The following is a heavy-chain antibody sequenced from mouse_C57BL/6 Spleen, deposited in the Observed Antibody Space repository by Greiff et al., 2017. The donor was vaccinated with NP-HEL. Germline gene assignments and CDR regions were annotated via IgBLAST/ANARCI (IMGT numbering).Heavy chain of an antibody. CDR1: GFTFSSYA. CDR3: ARDRGVDGYFFFDY. J-gene: IGHJ2*01. V-gene: IGHV5-4*01. CDR2: ISDGGSYT. D-gene: IGHD2-3*01. Sequence: EVQLVESGGGLVKPGGSLKLSCAASGFTFSSYAMSWVRQTPEKRLEWVATISDGGSYTYYPDNVKGRFTISRDNAKNNLYLQMSHLKSEDTAMYYCARDRGVDGYFFFDYWGQGTTLTVSS.